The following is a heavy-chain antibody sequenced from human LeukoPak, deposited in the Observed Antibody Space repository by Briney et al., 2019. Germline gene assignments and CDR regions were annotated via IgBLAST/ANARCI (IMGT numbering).Heavy chain of an antibody. D-gene: IGHD6-19*01. V-gene: IGHV1-8*01. J-gene: IGHJ5*02. CDR3: ARARIAVAGTRLDP. CDR2: MNPNSGNT. Sequence: ASVKVSCKASGYTFTSYDINWARQATGQGLEWMGWMNPNSGNTGYAQKFQGRVTMTRNTSISTAYMELSSLRSEDTAVYYCARARIAVAGTRLDPWGQGTLVTVSS. CDR1: GYTFTSYD.